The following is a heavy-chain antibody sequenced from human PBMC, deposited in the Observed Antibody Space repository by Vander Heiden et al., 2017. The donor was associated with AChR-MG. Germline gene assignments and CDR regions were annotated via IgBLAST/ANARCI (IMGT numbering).Heavy chain of an antibody. CDR1: GFTFSSCA. CDR3: AKDRVSWSYSGDYYYYGMDV. D-gene: IGHD1-26*01. J-gene: IGHJ6*02. Sequence: EVQLLAPGGGLVQPGGSLRSYCAAFGFTFSSCAMSVGRQAPGKGLEWVAAISGSGGSTYYADSVKGRFTISRDNSTNTLYLQMNSLRAEDTAVYYCAKDRVSWSYSGDYYYYGMDVWGQGTTVTVSS. CDR2: ISGSGGST. V-gene: IGHV3-23*01.